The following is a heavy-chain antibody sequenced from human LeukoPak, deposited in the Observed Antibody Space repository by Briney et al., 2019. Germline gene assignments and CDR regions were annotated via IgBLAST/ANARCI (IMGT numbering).Heavy chain of an antibody. Sequence: GGSLRLSCAASGFTFRSYDMHWVRQATGKGLEWVSGIGTAGEIYYPGSVKGRFTISRENAKNSLYLQKNSLRAGDTAVYYCARAAYSSTWYSRYFDLWGRGTLVTVSS. CDR2: IGTAGEI. J-gene: IGHJ2*01. CDR1: GFTFRSYD. D-gene: IGHD6-13*01. V-gene: IGHV3-13*01. CDR3: ARAAYSSTWYSRYFDL.